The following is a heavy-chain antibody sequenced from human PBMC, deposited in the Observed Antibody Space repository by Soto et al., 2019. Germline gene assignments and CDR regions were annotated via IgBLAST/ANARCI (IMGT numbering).Heavy chain of an antibody. J-gene: IGHJ6*03. CDR3: AKIPTYYYYYYMDV. CDR1: GFPFSSYA. Sequence: GSLRLSCAASGFPFSSYAMTWVRQAPGSGLEWVSGISGSGGSTYYADSVKGRFTISRDNSKNTLYLQMNSLRAEDTAVYYCAKIPTYYYYYYMDVWGKGTTVTVSS. CDR2: ISGSGGST. V-gene: IGHV3-23*01.